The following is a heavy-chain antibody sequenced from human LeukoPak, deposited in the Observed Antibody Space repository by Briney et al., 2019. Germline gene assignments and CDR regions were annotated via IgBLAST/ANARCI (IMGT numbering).Heavy chain of an antibody. Sequence: PSETLSLTCAVYGGSFSGYYWSWIRQPPGKGLEWIGEINHSGSTNYNPSLKSRVTISVDTSKNQFSLKLSSVTAADTAVYYCARRLRLLWFGELLSPLDYFDYWGQGTLVTVSS. CDR3: ARRLRLLWFGELLSPLDYFDY. J-gene: IGHJ4*02. CDR2: INHSGST. D-gene: IGHD3-10*01. V-gene: IGHV4-34*01. CDR1: GGSFSGYY.